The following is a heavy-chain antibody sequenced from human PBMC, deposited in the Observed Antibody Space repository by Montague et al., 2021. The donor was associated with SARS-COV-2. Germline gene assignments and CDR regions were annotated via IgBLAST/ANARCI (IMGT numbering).Heavy chain of an antibody. CDR1: GGSTASPY. CDR2: VYNNGNT. J-gene: IGHJ3*01. D-gene: IGHD6-19*01. Sequence: SETLSLTCTVSGGSTASPYWNWIRQSPGKRPEWIGYVYNNGNTKYNPSLQSRVTISIDTSKNQFSLRLNSVTAAGTAVYFCARGWAFDPWGQGSLVTVSS. CDR3: ARGWAFDP. V-gene: IGHV4-59*08.